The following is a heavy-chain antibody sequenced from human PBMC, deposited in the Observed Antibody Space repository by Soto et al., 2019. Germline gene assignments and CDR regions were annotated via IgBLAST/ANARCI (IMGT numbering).Heavy chain of an antibody. D-gene: IGHD2-21*02. Sequence: SETLSLTCTVSGGSISSGGYYWTWIRQHPGKGLEWIGYVYFSGSTHYNPSLESRVSILVDTSKNQFSLMLNSVTAADTAVYYCARLACRGVNCLSRSSYYFDLWGPGTLVTVSS. CDR1: GGSISSGGYY. CDR3: ARLACRGVNCLSRSSYYFDL. J-gene: IGHJ4*02. V-gene: IGHV4-31*03. CDR2: VYFSGST.